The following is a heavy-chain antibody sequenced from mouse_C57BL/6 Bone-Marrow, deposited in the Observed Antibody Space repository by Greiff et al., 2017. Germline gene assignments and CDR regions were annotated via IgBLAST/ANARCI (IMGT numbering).Heavy chain of an antibody. CDR1: GYTFTDYE. V-gene: IGHV1-15*01. CDR2: IDPETGGT. J-gene: IGHJ3*01. CDR3: TRRGSLFAY. Sequence: VKLVESGAELVRPGASVTLSCKASGYTFTDYEMHWVKQTPVHGLEWIGAIDPETGGTAYNQKFKGKAILTADKSSSTAYMELRSLTSEDSAVYYCTRRGSLFAYWGQGTLVTVSA. D-gene: IGHD6-1*01.